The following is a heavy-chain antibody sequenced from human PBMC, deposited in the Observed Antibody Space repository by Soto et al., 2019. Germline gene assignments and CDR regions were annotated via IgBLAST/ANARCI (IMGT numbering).Heavy chain of an antibody. CDR3: ARGLGP. V-gene: IGHV4-30-2*01. CDR1: GGSMSSVGYF. J-gene: IGHJ5*02. CDR2: IYHSGST. Sequence: SETLSLTCAVSGGSMSSVGYFWSWIRQPPGKGLEWIGYIYHSGSTYYNPSLKSRVTISVDRSKNQFSPKLNSVTAADTAVYYCARGLGPWGQGTLVTVSS. D-gene: IGHD3-10*01.